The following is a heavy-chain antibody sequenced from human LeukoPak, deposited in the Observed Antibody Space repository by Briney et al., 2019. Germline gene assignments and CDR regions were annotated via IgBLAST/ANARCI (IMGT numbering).Heavy chain of an antibody. D-gene: IGHD3-10*01. Sequence: RASVNVSCKTSGGTFSRFAISWVRQAPGQGLEWMGGIVPIFGPANYAQKFQGRVTITADESTSTAYMELSSLRSEDTALYYCAKSTYYYGSGEGSNYWYFDLWGRGTLVTVSS. CDR3: AKSTYYYGSGEGSNYWYFDL. V-gene: IGHV1-69*13. CDR2: IVPIFGPA. J-gene: IGHJ2*01. CDR1: GGTFSRFA.